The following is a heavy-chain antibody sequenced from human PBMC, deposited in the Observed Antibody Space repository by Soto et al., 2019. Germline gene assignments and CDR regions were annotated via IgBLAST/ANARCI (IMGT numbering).Heavy chain of an antibody. Sequence: QVQLVQSGAEVKKPGASVKVSCKASGYTFTSYGISWVRQAPGQGLEWMGWISAYNGNTNYAQKLQGRVTMTTDTSTSTAYMELRSLRSDDTAVYYCARDLSGYCSGGSCYLGACDIWGQGTMVTVSS. V-gene: IGHV1-18*01. D-gene: IGHD2-15*01. CDR2: ISAYNGNT. CDR1: GYTFTSYG. CDR3: ARDLSGYCSGGSCYLGACDI. J-gene: IGHJ3*02.